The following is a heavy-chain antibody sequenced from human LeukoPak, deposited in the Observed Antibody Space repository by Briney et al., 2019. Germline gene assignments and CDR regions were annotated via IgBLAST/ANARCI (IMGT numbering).Heavy chain of an antibody. CDR3: AKLGGKTANGDEYYGMDV. J-gene: IGHJ6*02. CDR1: ELHA. D-gene: IGHD3-10*01. V-gene: IGHV3-23*01. CDR2: ISRSGGST. Sequence: PGGSLRLSRAASELHAMTWVRQGPGKGLEWVSAISRSGGSTYYADSVKGRFTISRDKSNSTLFLQMNSLRAEDTAVYYCAKLGGKTANGDEYYGMDVWGQGTTVTVSS.